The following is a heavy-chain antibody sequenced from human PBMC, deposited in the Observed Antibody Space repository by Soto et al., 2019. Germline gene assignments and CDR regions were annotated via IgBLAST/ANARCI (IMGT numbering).Heavy chain of an antibody. CDR1: GGSISSSGYY. CDR3: ARHEGYCINGVCYTQYYYGMDV. Sequence: QLQLQESGPGLVKPSETLSLICTVSGGSISSSGYYWGWIRQPPGRGLEWIASIYYSGSTYYNPSLKSRVTISVDTSKNQFSLKLSSVTAADTAVYYCARHEGYCINGVCYTQYYYGMDVWGQGTTVTVSS. J-gene: IGHJ6*02. D-gene: IGHD2-8*01. CDR2: IYYSGST. V-gene: IGHV4-39*01.